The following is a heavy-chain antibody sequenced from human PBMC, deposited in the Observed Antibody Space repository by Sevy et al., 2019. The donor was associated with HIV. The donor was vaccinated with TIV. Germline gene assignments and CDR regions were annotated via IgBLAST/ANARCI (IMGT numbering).Heavy chain of an antibody. Sequence: GGSLRLSCTGSGFTFGDYAVSWLRQAPGKGLEWVGFIRSKTYGGTTEYAASVKGRFTISRKESKSIAYLQMNSLKTEATAVYYCTRVQGTISSYFYFGMDVWGQGTTVTVSS. CDR1: GFTFGDYA. J-gene: IGHJ6*02. V-gene: IGHV3-49*03. CDR3: TRVQGTISSYFYFGMDV. D-gene: IGHD2-21*01. CDR2: IRSKTYGGTT.